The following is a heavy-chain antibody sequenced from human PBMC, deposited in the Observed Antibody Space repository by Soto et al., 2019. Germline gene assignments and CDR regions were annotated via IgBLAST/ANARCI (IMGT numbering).Heavy chain of an antibody. CDR1: GFMFNTYW. V-gene: IGHV3-74*01. CDR3: ARDRSYNMDV. D-gene: IGHD1-1*01. CDR2: INSDGSGI. Sequence: GGSLRLSCAASGFMFNTYWFHWVRQAPGKGLTWVSRINSDGSGINYADSVKGRFTISRDNAKNTLYLQMSSLRVEDSAVYYCARDRSYNMDVWGQGTTVTVSS. J-gene: IGHJ6*02.